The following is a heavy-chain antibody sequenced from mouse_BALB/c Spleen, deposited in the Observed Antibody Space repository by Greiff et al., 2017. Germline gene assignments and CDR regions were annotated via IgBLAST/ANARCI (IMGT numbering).Heavy chain of an antibody. D-gene: IGHD2-10*01. CDR3: ARPYYGYDAMDY. V-gene: IGHV1S56*01. Sequence: QVQLQQSGPELVKPGASVRISCKASGYTFTSYYIHWVKQRPGQGLEWIGWIYPGNVNTKYNEKFKGKATLTADKSSSTAYMQLSSLTSEDSAVYFCARPYYGYDAMDYWGQGTSVTVSA. CDR2: IYPGNVNT. CDR1: GYTFTSYY. J-gene: IGHJ4*01.